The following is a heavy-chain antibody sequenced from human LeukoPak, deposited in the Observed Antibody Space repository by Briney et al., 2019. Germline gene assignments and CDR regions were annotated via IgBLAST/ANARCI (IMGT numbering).Heavy chain of an antibody. CDR3: AKANPFYYYDSSGDYFDY. V-gene: IGHV3-30*18. J-gene: IGHJ4*02. D-gene: IGHD3-22*01. CDR1: GFTFSSYG. Sequence: GGSLRLSCAASGFTFSSYGMHWVRQAPGKGLEWVAVISYDGSNKYYADSVKGRFTISRDNSKNTLYLQMNSLRAEDTAVYYCAKANPFYYYDSSGDYFDYWGQGTLVTVSS. CDR2: ISYDGSNK.